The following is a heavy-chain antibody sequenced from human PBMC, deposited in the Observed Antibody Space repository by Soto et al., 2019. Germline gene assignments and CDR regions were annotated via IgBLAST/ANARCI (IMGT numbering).Heavy chain of an antibody. V-gene: IGHV3-23*01. CDR1: GFTFSSYA. J-gene: IGHJ4*02. D-gene: IGHD3-10*01. Sequence: EVQLLESGGGLVQPGGSLRLSCAASGFTFSSYAMSWVRQAPGXGLEWVSAISGCGGSTYYADSVKGRFTISRDNSXXXLXXXXNXLXXXXXXXXXXXXXXXGSGSWDYWGQGTLLTVSS. CDR2: ISGCGGST. CDR3: XXXXXGSGSWDY.